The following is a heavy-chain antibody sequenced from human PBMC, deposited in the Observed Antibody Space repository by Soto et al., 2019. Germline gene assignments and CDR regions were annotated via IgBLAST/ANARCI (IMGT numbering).Heavy chain of an antibody. Sequence: PGGSLRLSCAASGFTFDDYAMHWVRQVPGKGLEWVSGINWISSSIGYGDSVKGRFAISRDNAKNSLHLQMNSLSAEDTAFYYCVKDESINWYSGHFRHWGQGTLVTVSS. CDR3: VKDESINWYSGHFRH. CDR2: INWISSSI. CDR1: GFTFDDYA. V-gene: IGHV3-9*01. D-gene: IGHD6-13*01. J-gene: IGHJ1*01.